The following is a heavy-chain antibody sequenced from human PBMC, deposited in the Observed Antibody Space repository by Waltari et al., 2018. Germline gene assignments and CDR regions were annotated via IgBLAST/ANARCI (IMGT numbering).Heavy chain of an antibody. Sequence: QVQLQQWGAGLLKPSETLSLSCAVSGGSFTAYYWSWIRQPPGKGLEWIGQINHSGFTEYNPSLTSRVTISVDTSRRRVSLTLTSLTAADTAVYFCAREGSGTWFQPDSWGQGILVTVSS. J-gene: IGHJ4*02. CDR2: INHSGFT. CDR1: GGSFTAYY. CDR3: AREGSGTWFQPDS. V-gene: IGHV4-34*02. D-gene: IGHD6-25*01.